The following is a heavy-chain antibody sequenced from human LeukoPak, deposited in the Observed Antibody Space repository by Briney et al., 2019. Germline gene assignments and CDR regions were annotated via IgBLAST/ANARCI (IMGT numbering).Heavy chain of an antibody. Sequence: GSLRLSCAASGFTFSSYAMSWVRQAPGKGLEWVSAISGSGGSTYYADSVKGRFTISRDNSKNTLYLQMNSLRAEDTAVYYCAKDQGSGSVFDYWGQGTLVTVSS. CDR1: GFTFSSYA. CDR2: ISGSGGST. V-gene: IGHV3-23*01. J-gene: IGHJ4*02. D-gene: IGHD1-26*01. CDR3: AKDQGSGSVFDY.